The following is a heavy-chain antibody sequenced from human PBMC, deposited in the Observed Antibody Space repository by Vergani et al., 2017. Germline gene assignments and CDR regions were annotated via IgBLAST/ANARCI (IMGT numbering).Heavy chain of an antibody. CDR2: IYSTGST. D-gene: IGHD3-22*01. CDR3: ARMGGYDEGDAFRIGYFDS. J-gene: IGHJ4*02. V-gene: IGHV4-31*03. CDR1: GDSISSGVYY. Sequence: QVQLQESGPGLVKPSQTLSLTCSVSGDSISSGVYYWNWIRQHPGKGLEWIGYIYSTGSTHHNPSTRRRINMSVDTSKNQFSLKLNSVTAADTAMYYCARMGGYDEGDAFRIGYFDSWGPGILVTVSS.